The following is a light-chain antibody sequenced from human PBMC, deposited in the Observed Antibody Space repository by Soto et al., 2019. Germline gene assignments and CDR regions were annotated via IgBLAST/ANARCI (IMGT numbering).Light chain of an antibody. V-gene: IGKV1-12*02. CDR1: QGISSW. Sequence: DIQMTQSPSSVSASVGDRVTITCRASQGISSWLAWYQQKQGKAPKVLIYAASGLQSGGPSRFSASGSWTDFTLATSRLQPEDFATYHCLQTTSFPWTFGQGTRVDVK. CDR2: AAS. CDR3: LQTTSFPWT. J-gene: IGKJ1*01.